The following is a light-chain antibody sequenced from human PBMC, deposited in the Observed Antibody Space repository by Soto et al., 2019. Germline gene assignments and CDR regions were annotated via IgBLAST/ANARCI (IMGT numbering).Light chain of an antibody. CDR1: QSVSSY. Sequence: EIVLTQSPATLSLSPGERATLSCRASQSVSSYLAWYQQKPGQAPRLLIYDASNRATGIPARFSGCGSGTYFTLTISSLEPEDFAFYYCQQRSNWPPYTFGQGTKLEIK. CDR2: DAS. CDR3: QQRSNWPPYT. V-gene: IGKV3-11*01. J-gene: IGKJ2*01.